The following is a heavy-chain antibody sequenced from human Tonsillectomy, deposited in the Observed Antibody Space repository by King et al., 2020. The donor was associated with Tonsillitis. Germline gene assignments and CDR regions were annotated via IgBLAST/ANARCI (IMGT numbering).Heavy chain of an antibody. CDR1: GGSISSSSYY. CDR2: IYYSGST. D-gene: IGHD3-3*01. CDR3: ARKEWFSGFDP. Sequence: QLQESGPGLVKPSETLSLTCTVSGGSISSSSYYWGWIRQPPGKGLEWIGSIYYSGSTYYNPSLKSRVTISVDTSQNQFSLKLSPVTAADTSGYYCARKEWFSGFDPWGQGTLVTVSS. V-gene: IGHV4-39*01. J-gene: IGHJ5*02.